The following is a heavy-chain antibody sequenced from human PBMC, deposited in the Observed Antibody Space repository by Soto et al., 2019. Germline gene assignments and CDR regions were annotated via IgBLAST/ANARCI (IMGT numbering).Heavy chain of an antibody. V-gene: IGHV3-23*01. CDR1: GFSFNNYA. CDR3: AKQNSSGSYYNRDLDV. Sequence: EVQLSESGGGLVQPGGSLSLSCAASGFSFNNYAMNWVRQAPGKGLEWVSVIGGGGDGTYYADSVSGRFTISSDNSNNPLHMHMTRLPAASPAVYYCAKQNSSGSYYNRDLDVWCSGTTVSVSS. J-gene: IGHJ6*04. D-gene: IGHD3-10*01. CDR2: IGGGGDGT.